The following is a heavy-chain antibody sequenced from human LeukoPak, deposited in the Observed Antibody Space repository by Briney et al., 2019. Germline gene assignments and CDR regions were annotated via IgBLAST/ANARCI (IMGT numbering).Heavy chain of an antibody. J-gene: IGHJ4*02. CDR3: ARDRLSAAGGWDLVFDY. CDR1: GYTFPSYG. D-gene: IGHD1-26*01. CDR2: ISAYNGNT. V-gene: IGHV1-18*01. Sequence: ASVKVSCKASGYTFPSYGISWVRQAPGQGREWMGWISAYNGNTDYAQKLQGRVTMTTDTSTSTAYVELRSLRSDDTAVYYCARDRLSAAGGWDLVFDYWGQGTLVTVSS.